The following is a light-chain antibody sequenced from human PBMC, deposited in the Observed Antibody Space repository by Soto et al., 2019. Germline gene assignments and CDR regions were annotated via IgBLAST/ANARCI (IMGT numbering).Light chain of an antibody. CDR3: QQYNKFPSLT. J-gene: IGKJ4*01. CDR1: QSVSSN. V-gene: IGKV3-15*01. Sequence: EIVMTQSPATLSVSPGERATLSCRASQSVSSNLAWYQQKPGQAPRLLIYGASTRATGIPARFSGSGSGTEFTLTICSLQSEDFAVYYCQQYNKFPSLTFGGGTKVEIK. CDR2: GAS.